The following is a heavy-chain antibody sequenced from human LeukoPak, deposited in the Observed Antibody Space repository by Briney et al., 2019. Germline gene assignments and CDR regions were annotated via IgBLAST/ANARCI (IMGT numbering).Heavy chain of an antibody. CDR1: GYTFTGYY. D-gene: IGHD3-10*01. CDR2: INPISGGT. V-gene: IGHV1-2*02. Sequence: ASVKVSCKASGYTFTGYYIHWVRQAPGQGLEWMGWINPISGGTYYAQKFQGTVTMTRDTSINTAYMELSRLRSDDTAVYYCARDAQKTPYYFGSGTYYESRWFDPWGQGALVTVSS. CDR3: ARDAQKTPYYFGSGTYYESRWFDP. J-gene: IGHJ5*02.